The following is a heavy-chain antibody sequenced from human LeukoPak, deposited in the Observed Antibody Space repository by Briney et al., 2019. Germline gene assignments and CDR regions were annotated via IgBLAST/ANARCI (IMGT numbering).Heavy chain of an antibody. Sequence: PGGSLRLSXAASGFTFSSYGMHWVRQAPGKGLEWLAFIQYDGSNKYYADSVKGRFTISRDNSKNTLYLQMNSLRAEDTAVYYCAKGLMTTVVNFDYWGQGTLVTVSS. CDR2: IQYDGSNK. J-gene: IGHJ4*02. V-gene: IGHV3-30*02. CDR1: GFTFSSYG. CDR3: AKGLMTTVVNFDY. D-gene: IGHD4-23*01.